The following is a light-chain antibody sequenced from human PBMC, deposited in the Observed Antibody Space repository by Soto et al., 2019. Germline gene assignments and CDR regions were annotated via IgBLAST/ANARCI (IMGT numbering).Light chain of an antibody. CDR2: GTS. CDR3: QQYGSSPLVT. V-gene: IGKV3-20*01. J-gene: IGKJ5*01. Sequence: EIVLTQSPGTLSLSPGERATLSCRASQSVSSSYLAWYQQKPGQAPRLLIYGTSSRATGIPDRFSGSGSGPDFTLTISRLKPEDFAVYYCQQYGSSPLVTFGQGTRLEIK. CDR1: QSVSSSY.